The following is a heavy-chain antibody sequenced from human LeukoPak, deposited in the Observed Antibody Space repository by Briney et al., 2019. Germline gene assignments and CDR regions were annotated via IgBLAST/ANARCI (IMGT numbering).Heavy chain of an antibody. CDR2: IYYSGRT. D-gene: IGHD1-26*01. CDR1: GDSISSTSYY. CDR3: ARPSGSYRAEYFQH. V-gene: IGHV4-39*07. Sequence: PLETLSLTCTVSGDSISSTSYYWVCIRQPPGKGLKWMGIIYYSGRTYYHPSLKSRVTILVDTAKNQVSLKLSSVTAADTAVYYCARPSGSYRAEYFQHWGQGTLVTVSS. J-gene: IGHJ1*01.